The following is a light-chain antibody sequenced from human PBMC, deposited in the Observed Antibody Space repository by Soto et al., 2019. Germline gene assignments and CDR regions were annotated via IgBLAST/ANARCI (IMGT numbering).Light chain of an antibody. Sequence: EIVLTQSPGTLSLSPGERATLSCKASQSVTSSYLAWYQQKPGQAPRLLIYGASSRATGIPDRFTGSGSGTDFTLTVSSLRSEDFAVYYCQQYTDWPMTFGQGTRLEIK. CDR3: QQYTDWPMT. V-gene: IGKV3-20*01. CDR2: GAS. CDR1: QSVTSSY. J-gene: IGKJ5*01.